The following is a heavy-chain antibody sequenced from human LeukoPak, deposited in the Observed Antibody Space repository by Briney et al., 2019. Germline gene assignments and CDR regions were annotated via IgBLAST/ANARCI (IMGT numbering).Heavy chain of an antibody. V-gene: IGHV5-51*01. CDR2: LYPGDSDT. Sequence: GASLKISCKGSGYNFTNYWIGWGRQVPGRGLGGLGILYPGDSDTKYSPSFQGQVTISADKSISTAYLQWSSLKASDTAMYYCARLNGGNSIPFDYWGQGTLVTVSS. CDR3: ARLNGGNSIPFDY. D-gene: IGHD4-23*01. J-gene: IGHJ4*02. CDR1: GYNFTNYW.